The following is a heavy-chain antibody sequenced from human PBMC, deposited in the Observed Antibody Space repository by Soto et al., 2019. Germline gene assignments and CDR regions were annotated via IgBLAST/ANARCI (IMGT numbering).Heavy chain of an antibody. D-gene: IGHD2-2*01. V-gene: IGHV3-7*01. CDR1: GFTFSSRW. CDR3: PSLLGDVTTYAN. J-gene: IGHJ4*02. CDR2: IIQDASVK. Sequence: EVHLVESGGHLVQPGGSLRVSCAASGFTFSSRWMSWVRQAPGKGLEWVASIIQDASVKHYVDSVRGRFTVSRDNAQNLLYLQMDSLRAEDTAVYYCPSLLGDVTTYANWGQGTLVTVSS.